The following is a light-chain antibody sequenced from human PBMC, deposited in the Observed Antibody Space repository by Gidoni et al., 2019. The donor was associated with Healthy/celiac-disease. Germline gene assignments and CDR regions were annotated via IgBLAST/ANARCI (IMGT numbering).Light chain of an antibody. V-gene: IGLV1-47*02. CDR3: AAWDDSLSGWV. CDR2: SNN. Sequence: QSVLTPPPPASGTPGQRVTISCSGSSSNIGSNYVYWYPQLPGTAPKLLIYSNNQRPSGVPDRFSGSKSGTSASLAISGLRSEDEADYYCAAWDDSLSGWVFSGGTKLTVL. J-gene: IGLJ3*02. CDR1: SSNIGSNY.